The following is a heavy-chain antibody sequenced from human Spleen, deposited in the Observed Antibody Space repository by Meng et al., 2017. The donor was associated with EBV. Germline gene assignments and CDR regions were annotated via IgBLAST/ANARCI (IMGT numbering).Heavy chain of an antibody. J-gene: IGHJ4*02. CDR1: GDSISNNNW. CDR3: ARTESLAVAGSLGY. Sequence: QLPLQAAGPSVVKPSGTLSLMRTVSGDSISNNNWWSWVRQTPGKGLEWIAEIYHGGSTNYNPSLKSQVTISIDKSKNQFSLRLSSVTAADTAVYFCARTESLAVAGSLGYWGQGTLVTVSS. D-gene: IGHD6-19*01. CDR2: IYHGGST. V-gene: IGHV4-4*02.